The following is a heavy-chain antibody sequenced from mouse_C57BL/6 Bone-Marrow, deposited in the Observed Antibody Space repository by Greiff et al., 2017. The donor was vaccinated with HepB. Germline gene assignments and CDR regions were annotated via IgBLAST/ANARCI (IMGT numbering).Heavy chain of an antibody. D-gene: IGHD2-4*01. V-gene: IGHV5-9*01. CDR3: ARHEGVIYYDPLYWYFDV. J-gene: IGHJ1*03. CDR1: GFTFSSYT. CDR2: ISGGGGNT. Sequence: EVHLVESGGGLVKPGGSLKLSCAASGFTFSSYTMSWVRQTPEKRLEWVATISGGGGNTYYPDSVKGRFTISRDNAKNTLYLQMSSLRSEDTALYYCARHEGVIYYDPLYWYFDVWGTGTTVTVSS.